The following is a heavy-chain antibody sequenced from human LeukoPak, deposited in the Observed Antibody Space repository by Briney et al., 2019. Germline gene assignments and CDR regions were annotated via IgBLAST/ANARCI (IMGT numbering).Heavy chain of an antibody. CDR2: ISYDGSNK. D-gene: IGHD6-19*01. Sequence: PGGSLRLSCAASGFTFSSYAMHWVRQARGKGLEWVAVISYDGSNKYYADSVKGRFTISRDNSKNTLYLQMNSLRAEDTAVYYCAREGRAGTYFDYWGQGPLVTVSS. J-gene: IGHJ4*02. CDR3: AREGRAGTYFDY. V-gene: IGHV3-30*04. CDR1: GFTFSSYA.